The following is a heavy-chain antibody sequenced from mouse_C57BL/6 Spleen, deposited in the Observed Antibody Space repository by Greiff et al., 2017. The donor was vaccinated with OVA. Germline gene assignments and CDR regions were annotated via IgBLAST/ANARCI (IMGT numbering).Heavy chain of an antibody. D-gene: IGHD2-2*01. CDR2: IDPETGGT. CDR3: TRDEGYGYDGAWFAY. Sequence: VKLMESGAELVRPGASVTLSCKASGYTFTDYEMHWVKQTPVHGLEWIGAIDPETGGTAYNQKFKGKAILTADKSSSTAYMELRSLTSEDSAVYYCTRDEGYGYDGAWFAYWGQGTLVTVSA. J-gene: IGHJ3*01. V-gene: IGHV1-15*01. CDR1: GYTFTDYE.